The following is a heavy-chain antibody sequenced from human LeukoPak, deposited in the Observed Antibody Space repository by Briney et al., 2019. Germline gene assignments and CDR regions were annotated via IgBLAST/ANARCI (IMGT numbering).Heavy chain of an antibody. D-gene: IGHD6-13*01. Sequence: GGSLRLSCAASGFTFSDYYMTWIRQAPGKGLERVAYNTNSGSILYYADSVKGRFTISRDNAKNSLFLQMNSLRAEDTAVYYCEGDGSRSWSLNTWFDPWGQGTQVTVSS. V-gene: IGHV3-11*04. CDR3: EGDGSRSWSLNTWFDP. CDR1: GFTFSDYY. CDR2: NTNSGSIL. J-gene: IGHJ5*02.